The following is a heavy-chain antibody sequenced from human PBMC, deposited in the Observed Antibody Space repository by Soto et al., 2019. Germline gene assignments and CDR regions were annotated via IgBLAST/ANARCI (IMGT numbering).Heavy chain of an antibody. CDR1: GCSISSYY. CDR2: IHYSGST. CDR3: VRNAGAIAASEWWFDP. Sequence: SDTLSLTCTIFGCSISSYYWSWIRQPPGKGLEWIGYIHYSGSTNYNPSLKSRVTISVDTSKSQFSLKLSSVTAADTAVYYCVRNAGAIAASEWWFDPWGQGTLVTVS. D-gene: IGHD6-13*01. V-gene: IGHV4-59*01. J-gene: IGHJ5*02.